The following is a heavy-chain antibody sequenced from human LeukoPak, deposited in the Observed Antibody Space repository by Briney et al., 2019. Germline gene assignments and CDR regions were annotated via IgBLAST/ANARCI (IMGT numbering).Heavy chain of an antibody. CDR3: ARHFYSSSHFDY. CDR2: IDPSDSYT. D-gene: IGHD6-13*01. J-gene: IGHJ4*02. V-gene: IGHV5-10-1*01. Sequence: GESLKISCKGSGYSFTSYWISWVRQMPGKGLEWMGKIDPSDSYTNYSPSFQGHVTISSDKSITTAYQQWSSLKASDTAMYFCARHFYSSSHFDYWGQGSLVTVSS. CDR1: GYSFTSYW.